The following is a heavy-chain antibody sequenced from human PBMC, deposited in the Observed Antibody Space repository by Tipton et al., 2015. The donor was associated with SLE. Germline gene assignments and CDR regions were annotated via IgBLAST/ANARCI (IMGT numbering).Heavy chain of an antibody. J-gene: IGHJ4*02. CDR3: ARAAYSSSPMGY. CDR1: GGSISSYY. Sequence: GLVKPSETLSLTCTVSGGSISSYYWSWIRQPPGKGLVWIGEINHSGSTNYNPSLKSRVTISVDTSKNQFSLKLSSVTAADTAVYYCARAAYSSSPMGYWGQGTLVTVSS. CDR2: INHSGST. V-gene: IGHV4-34*01. D-gene: IGHD6-13*01.